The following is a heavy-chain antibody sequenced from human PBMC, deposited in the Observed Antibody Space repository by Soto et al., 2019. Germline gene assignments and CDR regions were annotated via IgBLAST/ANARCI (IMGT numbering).Heavy chain of an antibody. J-gene: IGHJ4*02. D-gene: IGHD3-9*01. V-gene: IGHV4-59*01. CDR2: IYYSGST. Sequence: SETLSLTCTVSGGSISSYYWSWIRQPPGKGLEWIGYIYYSGSTNYNPSLKSRVTISVDTSKNQFSLKLSSVTAADTAVYYCARGNFDGYFDYWGQGTLVTVSS. CDR3: ARGNFDGYFDY. CDR1: GGSISSYY.